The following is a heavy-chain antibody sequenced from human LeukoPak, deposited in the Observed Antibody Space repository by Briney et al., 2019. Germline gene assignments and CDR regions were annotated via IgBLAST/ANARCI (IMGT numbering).Heavy chain of an antibody. CDR1: GNSW. CDR3: VSFYETY. D-gene: IGHD2/OR15-2a*01. CDR2: ISSDGSWT. J-gene: IGHJ4*02. Sequence: PGGSLRLSCAASGNSWMHWVRQAPGKGLVWVSHISSDGSWTSYADSVKGRFTISKDNAKNTVYLQMNSLRAEDTAVYYCVSFYETYWGRGTLVTVSS. V-gene: IGHV3-74*01.